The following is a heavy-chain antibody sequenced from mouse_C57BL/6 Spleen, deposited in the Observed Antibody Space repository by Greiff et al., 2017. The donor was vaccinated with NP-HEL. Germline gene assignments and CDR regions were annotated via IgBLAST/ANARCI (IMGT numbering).Heavy chain of an antibody. J-gene: IGHJ1*03. CDR1: GFTFSNYW. V-gene: IGHV6-3*01. CDR2: IRLKSDNYAT. Sequence: EVKVEESGGGLVQPGGSMKLSCVASGFTFSNYWMNWVRQSPEKGLEWVAQIRLKSDNYATPYAESVKGRFTIARDDSKSSVYLQMNNLRAKDTEIYYCTGRNGKGYFDVWGTGTTVTVSS. D-gene: IGHD2-1*01. CDR3: TGRNGKGYFDV.